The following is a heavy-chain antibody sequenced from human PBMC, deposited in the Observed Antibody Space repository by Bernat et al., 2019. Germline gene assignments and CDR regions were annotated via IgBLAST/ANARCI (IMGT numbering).Heavy chain of an antibody. J-gene: IGHJ4*02. CDR2: IYTDGSNT. CDR3: ARVRYCRSGSCSSDFDY. Sequence: EVQLVESGGGLVQPGGSLRLSCAASGFTFSSYWMNGVRQAPGRGLGWVSRIYTDGSNTAYADSVKGRFTISRDNAKNTLYLQMNNLRVEDTAVYYCARVRYCRSGSCSSDFDYWGQGTLVTVSS. V-gene: IGHV3-74*01. CDR1: GFTFSSYW. D-gene: IGHD2-15*01.